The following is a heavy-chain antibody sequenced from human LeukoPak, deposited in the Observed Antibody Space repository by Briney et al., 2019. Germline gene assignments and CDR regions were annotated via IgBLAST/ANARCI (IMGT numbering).Heavy chain of an antibody. CDR2: ISAYNGNT. J-gene: IGHJ4*02. D-gene: IGHD3-22*01. CDR3: ARDTYYYDSSGYPR. V-gene: IGHV1-18*01. Sequence: ASVKVSCKASGYTFTSYGISWVRQAPGQGLEWMGWISAYNGNTNYAQKLQGRVTMTTDTSTSTAYMELRSLRSDDTAVYYCARDTYYYDSSGYPRWGQGTLVTVSS. CDR1: GYTFTSYG.